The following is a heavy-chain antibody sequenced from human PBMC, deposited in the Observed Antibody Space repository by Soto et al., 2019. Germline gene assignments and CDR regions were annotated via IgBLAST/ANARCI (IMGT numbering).Heavy chain of an antibody. CDR2: IYYNGNT. Sequence: QLQLQESGPGLVKPSETLSLTCTVSGGSISSSPYYWGWICQPPGKGLEWIGNIYYNGNTFYNPSLKSRVTISVDTSKNQFSLKLSSVTAADTAVYYCARHGPLSNNWNQLDYWGQGTLVTVSS. J-gene: IGHJ4*02. D-gene: IGHD1-1*01. V-gene: IGHV4-39*01. CDR3: ARHGPLSNNWNQLDY. CDR1: GGSISSSPYY.